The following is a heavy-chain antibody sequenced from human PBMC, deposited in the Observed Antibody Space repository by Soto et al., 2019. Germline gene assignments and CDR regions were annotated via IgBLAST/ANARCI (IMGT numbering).Heavy chain of an antibody. CDR2: ISRDGSYI. CDR3: ARTRNGGVADSFDS. V-gene: IGHV3-30*04. D-gene: IGHD3-3*01. Sequence: PGGSLRLSCAASGFTFSRHALHWVRLTPGMGLEWVLAISRDGSYIYYTDSVKGRFTVSRDNSKNTVFVQMNRLSPDDTALYFCARTRNGGVADSFDSWGQGTRVTVYS. J-gene: IGHJ5*01. CDR1: GFTFSRHA.